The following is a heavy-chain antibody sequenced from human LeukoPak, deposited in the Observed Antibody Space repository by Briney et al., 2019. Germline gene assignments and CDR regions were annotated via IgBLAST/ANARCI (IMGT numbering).Heavy chain of an antibody. Sequence: EGSLRLSCAASGFTFSRHGMNWVRQAPGKGPEWVSYIYTSSDTKYYADSVQGRFTISTDNAKNSLYLQMNSLRAEDTAVYYCARDGAWSGPFDYWGQGTLVTVSS. CDR2: IYTSSDTK. V-gene: IGHV3-48*01. D-gene: IGHD3-3*01. CDR1: GFTFSRHG. CDR3: ARDGAWSGPFDY. J-gene: IGHJ4*02.